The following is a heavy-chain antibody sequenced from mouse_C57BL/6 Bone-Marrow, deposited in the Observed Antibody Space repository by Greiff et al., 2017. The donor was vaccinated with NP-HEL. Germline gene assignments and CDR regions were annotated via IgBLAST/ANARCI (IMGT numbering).Heavy chain of an antibody. D-gene: IGHD1-1*01. CDR2: INPNNGGT. Sequence: VQLQQSGPELVKPGASVKISCKASGYTFTDYYMNWVKQSHGKSLEWIGDINPNNGGTSYNQKFKGKATLTVDKSSSTAYMELRSLTSEDSAVYYCARGYYGSGSNWYFDVWGTGTTVTVSS. J-gene: IGHJ1*03. V-gene: IGHV1-26*01. CDR3: ARGYYGSGSNWYFDV. CDR1: GYTFTDYY.